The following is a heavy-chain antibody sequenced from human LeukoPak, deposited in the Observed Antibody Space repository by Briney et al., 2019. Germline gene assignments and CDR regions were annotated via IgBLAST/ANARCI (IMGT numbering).Heavy chain of an antibody. Sequence: SETLSLTCTVSGGSISSYYWSWIRQPPGKGLEWIGYIYYSGSTNYNPSLKSRVTISVDTSKNQFSLKLSSVTAADTAVYYYARDRRAGGYSYGLDAFDIWGQGTMVTVSS. V-gene: IGHV4-59*01. CDR1: GGSISSYY. J-gene: IGHJ3*02. CDR3: ARDRRAGGYSYGLDAFDI. CDR2: IYYSGST. D-gene: IGHD5-18*01.